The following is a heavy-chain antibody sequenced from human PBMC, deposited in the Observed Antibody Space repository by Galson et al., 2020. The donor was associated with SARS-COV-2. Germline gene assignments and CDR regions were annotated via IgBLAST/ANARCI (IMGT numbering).Heavy chain of an antibody. CDR3: ARQGNPVYYYYYGRDV. D-gene: IGHD1-1*01. Sequence: ASETLSLTCTVSGSSISSSSYYWGWIRQPPGKGLEWIGSIYYSGSTYYNPSLKSRVTISVDTSKNQFSLKLSSVTAADTAVYYCARQGNPVYYYYYGRDVWGQGTTFTVSS. V-gene: IGHV4-39*07. CDR1: GSSISSSSYY. J-gene: IGHJ6*02. CDR2: IYYSGST.